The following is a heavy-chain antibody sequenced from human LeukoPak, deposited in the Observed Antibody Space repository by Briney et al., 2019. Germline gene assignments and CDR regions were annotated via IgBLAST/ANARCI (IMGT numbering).Heavy chain of an antibody. J-gene: IGHJ4*02. CDR3: ARHTTYRDYFDY. V-gene: IGHV4-59*08. CDR1: GGSISSYY. Sequence: SETLSLTCTVPGGSISSYYWSWIRQPPGKGLEWIGHIYHSGSTNYNPSLKSRVTISADTSKNQFSLNLSSVTAADTAVYHCARHTTYRDYFDYWGQGTLVTVSS. D-gene: IGHD1-26*01. CDR2: IYHSGST.